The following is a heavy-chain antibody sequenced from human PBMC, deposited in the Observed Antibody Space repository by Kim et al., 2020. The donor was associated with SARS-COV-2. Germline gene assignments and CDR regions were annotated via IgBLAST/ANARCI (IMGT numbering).Heavy chain of an antibody. CDR3: AGAGVDAFDI. CDR2: YI. Sequence: YIYYAGSMKGRFTISRDNAKNSLYLQMNSLRAEDTAIYYCAGAGVDAFDIWGQGTMVTVSS. J-gene: IGHJ3*02. V-gene: IGHV3-21*01. D-gene: IGHD3-3*01.